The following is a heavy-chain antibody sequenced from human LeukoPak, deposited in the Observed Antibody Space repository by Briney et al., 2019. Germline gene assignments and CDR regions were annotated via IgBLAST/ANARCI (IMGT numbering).Heavy chain of an antibody. V-gene: IGHV3-66*02. CDR3: ARISWRYSYGPELFDY. Sequence: GGSLRLSCAASGFSVSSSYMSWVRQAPGKGLEWVSVIYSGGSTYYADSVKGRFTISRDNSENTLYLQMNSLRAEDTAVYYCARISWRYSYGPELFDYWGQGTLVTVSS. CDR1: GFSVSSSY. D-gene: IGHD5-18*01. CDR2: IYSGGST. J-gene: IGHJ4*02.